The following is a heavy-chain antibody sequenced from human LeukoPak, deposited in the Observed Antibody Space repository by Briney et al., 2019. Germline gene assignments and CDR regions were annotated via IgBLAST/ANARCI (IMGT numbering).Heavy chain of an antibody. Sequence: GGSLRLSCAASGFTVSSNYMSWVRQAPGKGLEWVSVIYSGGSTYYADSVKGRFTISRDNSKNTLYLQMNSLRAEDTAVYYCARGGLVEYSNYRYYYYYYGMDVWGQGTTVTVSS. D-gene: IGHD4-11*01. CDR2: IYSGGST. V-gene: IGHV3-53*01. CDR3: ARGGLVEYSNYRYYYYYYGMDV. J-gene: IGHJ6*02. CDR1: GFTVSSNY.